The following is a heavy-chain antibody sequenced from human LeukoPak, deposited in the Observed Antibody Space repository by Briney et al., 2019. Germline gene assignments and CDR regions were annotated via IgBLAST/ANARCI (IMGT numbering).Heavy chain of an antibody. CDR2: INHSGST. V-gene: IGHV4-34*01. Sequence: PSETLSLTCAVYGGSFSGYYWSWIRQPPGKGLEWIGEINHSGSTNYNPSLKSRVTISVDTSKNQFSLKLSSVTAADTAVYYCARGVKTYDSNYRHYYYGMDVWGQGTTVTVPS. CDR1: GGSFSGYY. J-gene: IGHJ6*02. D-gene: IGHD4-11*01. CDR3: ARGVKTYDSNYRHYYYGMDV.